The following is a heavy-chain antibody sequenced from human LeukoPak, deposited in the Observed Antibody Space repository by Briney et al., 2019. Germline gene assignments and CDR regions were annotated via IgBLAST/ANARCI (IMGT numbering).Heavy chain of an antibody. V-gene: IGHV3-23*01. Sequence: QPGGSLRLSCAASGFSFSSYAMSWVRQAPGKGLEWVSTISGSGGRTYYPDSVKGRFTISRDNSKNTLYLQMSSLRAEDTAVYYCASQNYARFDPWGQGTLVTVSS. CDR2: ISGSGGRT. D-gene: IGHD3-16*01. CDR3: ASQNYARFDP. CDR1: GFSFSSYA. J-gene: IGHJ5*02.